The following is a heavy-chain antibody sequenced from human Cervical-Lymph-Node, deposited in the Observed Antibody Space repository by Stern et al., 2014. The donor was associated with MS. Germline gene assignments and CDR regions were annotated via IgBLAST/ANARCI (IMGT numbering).Heavy chain of an antibody. J-gene: IGHJ5*02. Sequence: VQLVESGPGLVKPSETLSLTFTVSGGSISSYYWSWIRQPPGKGLEWIGYIYYSGSTNYNPSLKSRVTISVDTSKNQFSLKLSSVTAADTAVYYCARVGGQWLSLIDPWGQGTLVTVSS. CDR1: GGSISSYY. CDR2: IYYSGST. V-gene: IGHV4-59*01. CDR3: ARVGGQWLSLIDP. D-gene: IGHD6-19*01.